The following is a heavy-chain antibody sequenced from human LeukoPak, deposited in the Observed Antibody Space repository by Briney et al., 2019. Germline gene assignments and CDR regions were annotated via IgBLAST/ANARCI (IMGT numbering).Heavy chain of an antibody. CDR3: ARGSDYYYGSGSYWGY. Sequence: ASVKVSCKASGCTFTSYGISWVRQAPGQGLEWMGWISAYNGNTNYAQKLQGRVTMTTDTPTSTAYMELRSLRSDDTAVYYCARGSDYYYGSGSYWGYWGQGTLVTVSS. D-gene: IGHD3-10*01. CDR1: GCTFTSYG. J-gene: IGHJ4*02. CDR2: ISAYNGNT. V-gene: IGHV1-18*01.